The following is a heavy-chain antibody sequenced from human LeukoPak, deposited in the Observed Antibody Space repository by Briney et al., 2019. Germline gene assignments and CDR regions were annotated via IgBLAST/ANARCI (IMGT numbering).Heavy chain of an antibody. V-gene: IGHV3-11*01. Sequence: GGSLRLSCAASGFIFSDYYMSWIRQAPGKGLEWPSFISSGGSTIYYADSVKGRFTISRDNAKNSLYLQMNSLRVEDTAIYYCAREKRYFDWLLIGGYFDSWGQGTLVTVSS. CDR3: AREKRYFDWLLIGGYFDS. D-gene: IGHD3-9*01. CDR2: ISSGGSTI. CDR1: GFIFSDYY. J-gene: IGHJ4*02.